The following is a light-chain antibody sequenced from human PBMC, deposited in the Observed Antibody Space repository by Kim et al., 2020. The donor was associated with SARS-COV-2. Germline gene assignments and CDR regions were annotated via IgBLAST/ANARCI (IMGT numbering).Light chain of an antibody. Sequence: EIVLTQSPGTLSLSPGERATLSCRTSQSVNSQLAWYQQKFGQPPRLLIYDASNRATGIPARFSGSGSGTDFTLSISSLEPEDFVVYYCQQGSKRPLTFGGGTKVDIK. J-gene: IGKJ4*01. CDR3: QQGSKRPLT. V-gene: IGKV3-11*01. CDR1: QSVNSQ. CDR2: DAS.